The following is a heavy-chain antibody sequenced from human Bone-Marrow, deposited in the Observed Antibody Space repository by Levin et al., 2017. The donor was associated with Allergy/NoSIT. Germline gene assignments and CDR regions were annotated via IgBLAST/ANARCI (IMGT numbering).Heavy chain of an antibody. CDR3: VSWFSGRAAG. CDR1: GFTFSDHY. J-gene: IGHJ4*02. Sequence: GGSLRLSCAVSGFTFSDHYMDWVRQAPGKGLEWVARSKNKGQRYTTEYAASVEGRFTISRDDSKNSLSLQLNSLRIEDTDVYYCVSWFSGRAAGWGRGTLVTVSS. CDR2: SKNKGQRYTT. V-gene: IGHV3-72*01. D-gene: IGHD3-10*01.